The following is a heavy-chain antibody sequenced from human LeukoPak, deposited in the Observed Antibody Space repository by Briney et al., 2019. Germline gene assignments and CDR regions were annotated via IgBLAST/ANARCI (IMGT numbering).Heavy chain of an antibody. CDR3: ARGYIVVVPAATADDAFDI. Sequence: SQTLSLTCTVSGGSISSGDYYWSWIRQPPGKGLEWIGYIYYSGSTYYNPSLKSRVTISVDTSKNQFSPKLSSVTAADTAVYYCARGYIVVVPAATADDAFDIWGQGTMVTVSS. J-gene: IGHJ3*02. CDR1: GGSISSGDYY. V-gene: IGHV4-30-4*01. D-gene: IGHD2-2*01. CDR2: IYYSGST.